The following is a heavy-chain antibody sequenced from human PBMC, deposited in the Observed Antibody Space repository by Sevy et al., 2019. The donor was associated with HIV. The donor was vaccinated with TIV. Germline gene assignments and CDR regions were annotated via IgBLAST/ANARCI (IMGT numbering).Heavy chain of an antibody. CDR1: GYPFTNYG. D-gene: IGHD1-1*01. V-gene: IGHV1-18*01. CDR3: ARALGLYNWHEIDY. CDR2: ISGQNDNT. Sequence: ASVKVSCKASGYPFTNYGITWVRQAPGQGLEWMGWISGQNDNTKHALKFQGRVTMTTDTSTSTAYMELRSLRSDDTAVYYCARALGLYNWHEIDYWGQGTLVTVSS. J-gene: IGHJ4*01.